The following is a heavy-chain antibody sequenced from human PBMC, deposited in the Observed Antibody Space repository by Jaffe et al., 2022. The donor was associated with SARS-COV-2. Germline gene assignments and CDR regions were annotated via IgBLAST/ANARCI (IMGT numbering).Heavy chain of an antibody. CDR3: AKEFYRSSSAFDS. D-gene: IGHD6-6*01. CDR2: ISWNSGSI. Sequence: EVQLVESGGGLVQPGRSLRLSCAASGFTFDDYAMHWVRQAPGKGLEWVSGISWNSGSIGYADSVKGRFTISRDNAKNSLYLQMNSLRAEDTALYYCAKEFYRSSSAFDSWGQGTLVTVSS. V-gene: IGHV3-9*01. CDR1: GFTFDDYA. J-gene: IGHJ4*02.